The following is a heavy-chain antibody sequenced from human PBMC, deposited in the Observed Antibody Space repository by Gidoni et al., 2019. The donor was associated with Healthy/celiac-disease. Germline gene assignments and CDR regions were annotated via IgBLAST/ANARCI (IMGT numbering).Heavy chain of an antibody. Sequence: QVQLQQWGAGLLKPSETLSLTCAVHGGSFSGYYWSWIRQPPGKGLEWIGEINHSGSTNYNPSLKSRVTISVDTSKNQFSLKLSSVTAADTAVYYCARGLNWWELLSPPPRTFDYWGQGTLVTVSS. CDR3: ARGLNWWELLSPPPRTFDY. J-gene: IGHJ4*02. D-gene: IGHD1-26*01. CDR1: GGSFSGYY. V-gene: IGHV4-34*01. CDR2: INHSGST.